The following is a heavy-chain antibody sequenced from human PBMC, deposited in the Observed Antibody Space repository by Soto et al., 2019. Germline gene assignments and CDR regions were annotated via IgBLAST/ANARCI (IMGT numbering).Heavy chain of an antibody. Sequence: PSETLSLTSTVSNGSISSYYGSWIRQPPGKGLEWSGEIHYSGSTTYNPCLKSRVTISVDTPKKQFSLKLSSVTAADTAVYYCERYVGVVVPAAEPTNTDYYYYYMDVWGKGTTVTVSS. V-gene: IGHV4-59*12. CDR1: NGSISSYY. CDR2: IHYSGST. CDR3: ERYVGVVVPAAEPTNTDYYYYYMDV. J-gene: IGHJ6*03. D-gene: IGHD2-2*01.